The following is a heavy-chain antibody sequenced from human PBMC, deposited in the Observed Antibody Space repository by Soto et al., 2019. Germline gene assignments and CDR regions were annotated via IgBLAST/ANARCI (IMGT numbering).Heavy chain of an antibody. CDR2: IYYTGST. CDR1: DYSISRGYY. Sequence: SETLSLTCAVSDYSISRGYYWSWIRQHPGKGLEWIGNIYYTGSTHYDPSLKSRITISLDTSKNQISLKLSSVTAADTAVYYCASSPVTGIYYAMDVWGQGTTVTVSS. J-gene: IGHJ6*02. V-gene: IGHV4-31*11. CDR3: ASSPVTGIYYAMDV. D-gene: IGHD6-19*01.